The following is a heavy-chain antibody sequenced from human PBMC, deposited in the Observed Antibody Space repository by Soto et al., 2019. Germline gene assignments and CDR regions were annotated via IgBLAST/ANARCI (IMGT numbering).Heavy chain of an antibody. D-gene: IGHD3-3*01. CDR2: ISYDGSNK. CDR1: GFTFSSYG. Sequence: GGSLRLSCAAPGFTFSSYGMHWVRQAPGKGLEWVAVISYDGSNKYYADSVKGRFTISRDNSKNTLYLQMNSLRAEDTAVYYCAIDYNDFWSGHFDYSGQGALVTVSS. V-gene: IGHV3-30*03. CDR3: AIDYNDFWSGHFDY. J-gene: IGHJ4*02.